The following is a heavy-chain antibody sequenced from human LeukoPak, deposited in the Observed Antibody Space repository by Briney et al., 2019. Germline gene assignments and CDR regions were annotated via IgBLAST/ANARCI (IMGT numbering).Heavy chain of an antibody. CDR1: GFTLSDYY. D-gene: IGHD3-10*02. J-gene: IGHJ6*04. CDR3: AELGITMIGGV. CDR2: MSFSGSTI. V-gene: IGHV3-11*04. Sequence: GGSLRLSCAASGFTLSDYYMTWIRQAPGQGLDWVSYMSFSGSTIYYADSVKGRFIISRDTAKNSLYLQMNSLRAEDTAVYYCAELGITMIGGVWGKGTTVTISS.